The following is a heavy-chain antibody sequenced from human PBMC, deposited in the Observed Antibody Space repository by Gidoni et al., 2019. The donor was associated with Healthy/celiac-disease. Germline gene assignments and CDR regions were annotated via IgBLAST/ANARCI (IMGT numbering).Heavy chain of an antibody. Sequence: EVQLVESGGGVVRPGGSLRLYCAASGFTFDDYGMRWVRQAPGKGLELVAGINGNGGSTGYADSVKGRFTISRANAKNSLYLQMNSLRAEDTALYHCAREGEYNWNHLGWFDPWGQGTLVTVSS. J-gene: IGHJ5*02. CDR3: AREGEYNWNHLGWFDP. CDR2: INGNGGST. D-gene: IGHD1-20*01. V-gene: IGHV3-20*01. CDR1: GFTFDDYG.